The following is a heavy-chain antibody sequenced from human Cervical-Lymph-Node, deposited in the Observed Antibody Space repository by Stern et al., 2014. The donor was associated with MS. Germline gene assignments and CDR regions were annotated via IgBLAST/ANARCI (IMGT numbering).Heavy chain of an antibody. J-gene: IGHJ1*01. Sequence: QDQLVQSGSEVKKPGASVKVSCKASGDTFASYPIHWLRQAPGQGFVWMGIIYPTVRRTPYAQTVKGRLPVISDTATRTVYMELSSLRTEDTAMYFCANPLPYANWGQGTRVTVSS. CDR1: GDTFASYP. CDR3: ANPLPYAN. V-gene: IGHV1-46*03. D-gene: IGHD4-17*01. CDR2: IYPTVRRT.